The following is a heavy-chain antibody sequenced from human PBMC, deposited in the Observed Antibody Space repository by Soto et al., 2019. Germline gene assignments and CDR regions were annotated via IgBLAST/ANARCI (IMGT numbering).Heavy chain of an antibody. Sequence: SVKVSCKVSGYSLTELSMHWVRQAPGKGLECMGGFAAEDGETIYAQKFQGRVTMTEDTSTDTAYMELSSLRSEDTAVYYCATDLGYCSGGSCYPAPWSQGTLVTVSS. V-gene: IGHV1-24*01. D-gene: IGHD2-15*01. CDR2: FAAEDGET. CDR3: ATDLGYCSGGSCYPAP. CDR1: GYSLTELS. J-gene: IGHJ5*02.